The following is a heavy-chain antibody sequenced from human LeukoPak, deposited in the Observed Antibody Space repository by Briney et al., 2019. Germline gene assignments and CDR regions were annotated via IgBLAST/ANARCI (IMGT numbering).Heavy chain of an antibody. CDR1: GFTFDDYA. J-gene: IGHJ6*02. CDR2: ISWNSGSI. CDR3: AKNYYGSGSYYYYYGMDV. V-gene: IGHV3-9*01. D-gene: IGHD3-10*01. Sequence: GGSLRLSCAASGFTFDDYAMHWVRHAPGKGLEWVSGISWNSGSIGYADSVKGRFTISRDNAKNSLYLQMNSLRAEDTALYYCAKNYYGSGSYYYYYGMDVWGQGTTVTVSS.